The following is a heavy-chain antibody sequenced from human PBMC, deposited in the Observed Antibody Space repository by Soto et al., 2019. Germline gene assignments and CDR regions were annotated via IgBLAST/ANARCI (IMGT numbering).Heavy chain of an antibody. J-gene: IGHJ4*02. CDR1: GFTFSSYG. D-gene: IGHD2-2*01. CDR3: ARALQYCSSTSCYLYGGYYFDY. V-gene: IGHV3-33*01. CDR2: IWYDGSNK. Sequence: PGGSLSLSCDPSGFTFSSYGMHWVRQAPGKGLEWVAVIWYDGSNKYYADSVKGRFTISRDNSKNTLYLQMNSLRAEDTAVYYCARALQYCSSTSCYLYGGYYFDYWGQGTLVTVSS.